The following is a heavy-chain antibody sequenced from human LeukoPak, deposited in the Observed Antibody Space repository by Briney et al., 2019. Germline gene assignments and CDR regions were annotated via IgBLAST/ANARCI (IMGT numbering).Heavy chain of an antibody. Sequence: GGSLRLSCAASGFTVSSNYMNWVRQAPGKGVEWISYISSSGSTIYYADSVKGRFTISRDNAKNSLFLQMNSLRAEDTAVYYCARAPGGSSYGLVDFWGQGTLVTVSS. J-gene: IGHJ4*02. D-gene: IGHD5-18*01. CDR3: ARAPGGSSYGLVDF. CDR2: ISSSGSTI. V-gene: IGHV3-48*03. CDR1: GFTVSSNY.